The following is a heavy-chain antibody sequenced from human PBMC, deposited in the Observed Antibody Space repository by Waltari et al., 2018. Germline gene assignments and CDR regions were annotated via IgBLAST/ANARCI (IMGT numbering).Heavy chain of an antibody. CDR3: ARDRIAVAGPIDY. D-gene: IGHD6-19*01. CDR2: ISYDGSNK. J-gene: IGHJ4*02. Sequence: QVQLVESGGGVVQPGRSLRLSCAASGFTFSSYAMHWVRQAPGKGLEWVAVISYDGSNKYYADSVKGRFTISRDKSKNTLYLQMNSLRAEDTAVYYCARDRIAVAGPIDYWGQGTLVTVSS. V-gene: IGHV3-30-3*01. CDR1: GFTFSSYA.